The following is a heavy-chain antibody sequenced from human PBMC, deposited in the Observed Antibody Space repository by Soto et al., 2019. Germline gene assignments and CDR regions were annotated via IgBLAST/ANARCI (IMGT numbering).Heavy chain of an antibody. J-gene: IGHJ6*02. CDR1: GFIFTSYG. D-gene: IGHD5-12*01. Sequence: GSLRLSCAASGFIFTSYGMHWVRQAPGKGLEWMALILHDGSAEYYADSVKGRFTISRDNSKNTLYLQMNSLTAEDTAVYYCTRSRDGYRFYFYYGMVGSGPGTKVTVYS. CDR2: ILHDGSAE. CDR3: TRSRDGYRFYFYYGMVG. V-gene: IGHV3-30*03.